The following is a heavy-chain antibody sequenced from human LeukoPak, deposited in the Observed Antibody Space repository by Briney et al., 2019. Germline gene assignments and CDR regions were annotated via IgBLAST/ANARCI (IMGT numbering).Heavy chain of an antibody. D-gene: IGHD3-3*01. CDR2: ISAYNGNT. CDR1: GYTFTSYG. V-gene: IGHV1-18*01. J-gene: IGHJ5*02. Sequence: ASVKASCKASGYTFTSYGISWVRQAPGQGLEWMGWISAYNGNTNYAQKLQGRVTMTTDTSTSTAYMELRSLRSDDTAVYYCARHGRTSRITIFWSGKNWFDPWGQGTLVTVSS. CDR3: ARHGRTSRITIFWSGKNWFDP.